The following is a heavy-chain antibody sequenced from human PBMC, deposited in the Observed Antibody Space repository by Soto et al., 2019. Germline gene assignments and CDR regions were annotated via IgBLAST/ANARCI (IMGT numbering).Heavy chain of an antibody. V-gene: IGHV3-23*01. CDR3: AKDRDGAAAGPTKFYGMDV. CDR2: ISGSGDST. J-gene: IGHJ6*02. CDR1: GFTFSSYA. D-gene: IGHD6-13*01. Sequence: EVQLLESGGGLVQPGGSLRLSCAASGFTFSSYAMSWVRQAPGKGLEWVSVISGSGDSTYYADSVRGRFTIPRDNSKNTLYLQMYSLRAEDTAVYYCAKDRDGAAAGPTKFYGMDVWGQGTTVTVSS.